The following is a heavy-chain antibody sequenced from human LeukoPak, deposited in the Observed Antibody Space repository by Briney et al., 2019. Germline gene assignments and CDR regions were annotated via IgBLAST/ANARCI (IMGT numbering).Heavy chain of an antibody. D-gene: IGHD1-1*01. V-gene: IGHV3-23*01. Sequence: SIIASVTTTYSPDSVRGRFTISRETSKNTLYLQMNSLRAEDTAIYYCAKDLSGTTSFDDWGQGTLVTVSS. J-gene: IGHJ4*02. CDR2: IIASVTTT. CDR3: AKDLSGTTSFDD.